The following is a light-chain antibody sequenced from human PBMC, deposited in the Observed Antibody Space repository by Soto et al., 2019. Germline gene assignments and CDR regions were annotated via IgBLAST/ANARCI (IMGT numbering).Light chain of an antibody. Sequence: DIQMTQSPSTLSGSVGDRVTITCRASQTISSWLAWYQQKPGKAPKLLIYKASTLKSGVPSRFSGSGSGTEFTLTISSLQPEDFATYYCQQSYSIPPITFGQGTRLEIK. CDR2: KAS. V-gene: IGKV1-5*03. CDR3: QQSYSIPPIT. J-gene: IGKJ5*01. CDR1: QTISSW.